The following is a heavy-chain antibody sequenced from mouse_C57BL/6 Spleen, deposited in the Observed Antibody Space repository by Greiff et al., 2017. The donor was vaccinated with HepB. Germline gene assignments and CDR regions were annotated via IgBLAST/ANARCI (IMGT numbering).Heavy chain of an antibody. CDR1: GYMFTDYY. Sequence: VQLQQSGPELVKPGASVKISCKASGYMFTDYYMNWVKQSHGKSLEWIGDINPNNGGTSYNQKFKGKATLTVDKSSSTAYMELRSLTSEDSAVYYCARSYYGSSYGFAYWGQGTLVTVSA. CDR3: ARSYYGSSYGFAY. CDR2: INPNNGGT. J-gene: IGHJ3*01. D-gene: IGHD1-1*01. V-gene: IGHV1-26*01.